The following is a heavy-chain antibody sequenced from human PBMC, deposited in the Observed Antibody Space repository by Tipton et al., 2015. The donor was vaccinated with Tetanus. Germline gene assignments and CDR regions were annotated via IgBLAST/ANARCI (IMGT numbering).Heavy chain of an antibody. CDR2: AYHSGST. J-gene: IGHJ6*02. CDR1: GDSIRSSNW. Sequence: SLRLSCAVSGDSIRSSNWWTWVRQPPGKGLEWIGKAYHSGSTNYNPPFKSRVTISVDKSKNQFSLRLSSVTAADTAVYYCARENWNGGMDVWGQGTTVTVSS. D-gene: IGHD1-1*01. V-gene: IGHV4-4*02. CDR3: ARENWNGGMDV.